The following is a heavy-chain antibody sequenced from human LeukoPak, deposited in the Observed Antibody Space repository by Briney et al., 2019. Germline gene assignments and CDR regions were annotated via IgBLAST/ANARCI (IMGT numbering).Heavy chain of an antibody. V-gene: IGHV3-21*01. CDR2: ISSSSSYI. Sequence: PGGSLRLSCAASGSTFSSYSMNWVRQAPGKGLEWVSSISSSSSYIYYADSVKGRFTISRDNAKNSLYLQMNSLRAEDTAVYYCARDRDSSGSNLDYWGQGTLVSASS. CDR3: ARDRDSSGSNLDY. D-gene: IGHD3-22*01. CDR1: GSTFSSYS. J-gene: IGHJ4*02.